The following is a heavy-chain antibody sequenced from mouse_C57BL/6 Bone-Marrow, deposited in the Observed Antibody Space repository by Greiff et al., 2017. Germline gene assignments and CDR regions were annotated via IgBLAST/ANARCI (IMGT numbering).Heavy chain of an antibody. J-gene: IGHJ3*01. CDR3: ARWDWVAY. Sequence: VQLQQSGPELVKPGASVKISCKASGYAFSSSWMNWVKQRPGKGLEWIGRIYPGAGDTNYNGKFKGKATLTADKSSSTAYLQLSSLTSEDSAVYFCARWDWVAYWGQGTLLTVSA. CDR1: GYAFSSSW. D-gene: IGHD4-1*01. CDR2: IYPGAGDT. V-gene: IGHV1-82*01.